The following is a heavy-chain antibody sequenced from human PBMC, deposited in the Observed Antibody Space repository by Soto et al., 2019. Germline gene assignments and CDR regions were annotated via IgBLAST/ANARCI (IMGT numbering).Heavy chain of an antibody. CDR3: ARDREQWLVGYYFDY. V-gene: IGHV1-3*01. D-gene: IGHD6-19*01. Sequence: GASVKVSCKASGYTFTNYGVHWVRQAPGQRLEWMGWINAGDGSRKYSRNLQGRVIITSDTTASTAYMQMNSLRAEDTAVYYCARDREQWLVGYYFDYWGQGTLVTVSS. J-gene: IGHJ4*02. CDR2: INAGDGSR. CDR1: GYTFTNYG.